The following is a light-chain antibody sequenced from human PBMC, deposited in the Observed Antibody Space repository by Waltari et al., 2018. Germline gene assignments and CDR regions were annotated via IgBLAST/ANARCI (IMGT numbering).Light chain of an antibody. V-gene: IGKV1-9*01. CDR3: QQLNSFPYT. CDR2: AAS. Sequence: DIQLTQSPSFLSASVGDRVTITCRASQGISSYLAWYQQQPGEAPKLLISAASTLQSGVPSRFGGSGSGTEFTLTIRSLQPEDFATYYCQQLNSFPYTFGQGTKLDIK. CDR1: QGISSY. J-gene: IGKJ2*01.